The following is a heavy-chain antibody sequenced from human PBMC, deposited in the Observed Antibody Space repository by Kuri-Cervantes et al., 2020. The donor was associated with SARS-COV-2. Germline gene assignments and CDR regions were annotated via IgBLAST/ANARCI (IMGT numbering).Heavy chain of an antibody. V-gene: IGHV4-39*01. CDR2: FYYSGST. J-gene: IGHJ5*01. CDR1: GAPTSSNTYY. D-gene: IGHD6-13*01. Sequence: SETLSLTCTVPGAPTSSNTYYWGWIRQPPGKRLEWIGTFYYSGSTYYKPSLKSPVAISVDTSKNNFSQKLSSVTAADTAVYYGASTAASGTRGEWPYWFDPWGQGTLVTVSS. CDR3: ASTAASGTRGEWPYWFDP.